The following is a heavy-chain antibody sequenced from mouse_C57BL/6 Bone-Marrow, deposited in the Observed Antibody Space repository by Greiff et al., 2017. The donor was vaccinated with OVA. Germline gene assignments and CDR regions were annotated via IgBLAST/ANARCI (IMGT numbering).Heavy chain of an antibody. CDR2: IYPGDGDT. CDR3: ARSDYDWFAY. CDR1: GYAFSSYW. V-gene: IGHV1-80*01. D-gene: IGHD2-4*01. J-gene: IGHJ3*01. Sequence: VQLQQSGAELVKPGASVKISCKASGYAFSSYWMNWVKPRPGKGLAWIGQIYPGDGDTNYNGKFKGKATLTADKSSSTAYMQLSSLTSEDSAVYFCARSDYDWFAYWGKGTLVTVAA.